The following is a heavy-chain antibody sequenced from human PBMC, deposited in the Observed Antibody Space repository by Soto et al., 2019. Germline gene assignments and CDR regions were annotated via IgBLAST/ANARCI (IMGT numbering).Heavy chain of an antibody. D-gene: IGHD3-3*01. CDR2: ISAYNGNT. CDR1: GYTFTSYG. J-gene: IGHJ6*02. V-gene: IGHV1-18*01. Sequence: GASVKVSCKASGYTFTSYGISWVRQAPGQGLEWMGWISAYNGNTNYAQKLQGRVTMTTDTSTSTAYMELRSLRSDDTAVYYCARDRENYDFWSGYQRGGGMDVWGQGTTVTVSS. CDR3: ARDRENYDFWSGYQRGGGMDV.